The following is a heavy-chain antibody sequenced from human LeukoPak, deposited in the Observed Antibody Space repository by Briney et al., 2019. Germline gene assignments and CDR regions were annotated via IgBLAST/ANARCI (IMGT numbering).Heavy chain of an antibody. J-gene: IGHJ1*01. V-gene: IGHV3-7*01. CDR3: ARDEEPDYYDSSGYPFFQH. CDR2: IKQDGSEK. D-gene: IGHD3-22*01. Sequence: GGSLRLSCAASGFTFSSYWMSWVRQAPGKGLEWVANIKQDGSEKCYVDSVKGRFTISRDNAKNSLYLQMNSLRAEDTAVYYCARDEEPDYYDSSGYPFFQHWGQGTLVTVSS. CDR1: GFTFSSYW.